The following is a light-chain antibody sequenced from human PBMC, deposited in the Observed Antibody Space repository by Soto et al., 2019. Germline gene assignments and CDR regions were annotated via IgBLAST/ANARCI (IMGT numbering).Light chain of an antibody. J-gene: IGLJ2*01. CDR2: DVS. Sequence: QSVLTQPASVSGSPGQSITISCTGTRSDVGGYNYVSWYQQHPGKAPKLMIYDVSNRPSGVSNRFSGSKSGNTASLTISGLQAEYEADYYCSSYTSSSTIVVFGGGTKLTVL. V-gene: IGLV2-14*01. CDR1: RSDVGGYNY. CDR3: SSYTSSSTIVV.